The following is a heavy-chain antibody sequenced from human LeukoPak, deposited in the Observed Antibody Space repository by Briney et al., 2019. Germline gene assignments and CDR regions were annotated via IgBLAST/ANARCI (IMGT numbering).Heavy chain of an antibody. CDR1: GGSFSGYY. D-gene: IGHD3-22*01. Sequence: PSETLSLTCAVYGGSFSGYYWSWIRQPPGKGLEWIGEINHSGSTNYNPSLKSRVTISVDTSKNQFSLKLSSVTAADTAVYYCARGGQIARYWGQGTLVTVSS. CDR3: ARGGQIARY. J-gene: IGHJ4*02. CDR2: INHSGST. V-gene: IGHV4-34*01.